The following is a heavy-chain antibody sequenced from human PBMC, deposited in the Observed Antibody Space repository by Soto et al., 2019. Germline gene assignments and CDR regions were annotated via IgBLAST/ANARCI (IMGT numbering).Heavy chain of an antibody. V-gene: IGHV3-30-3*01. CDR3: ARSCLDYDPFWGNWSDP. J-gene: IGHJ5*02. D-gene: IGHD3-3*01. CDR2: ISYDGTNK. Sequence: PGGSLRLSCAASGFTSSRFPMHWVRQAPGKGLEWITYISYDGTNKYYADSVKGRFTISRDESKNTLYLQMNSLRPEDTALYYCARSCLDYDPFWGNWSDPSGQGTLVTVSS. CDR1: GFTSSRFP.